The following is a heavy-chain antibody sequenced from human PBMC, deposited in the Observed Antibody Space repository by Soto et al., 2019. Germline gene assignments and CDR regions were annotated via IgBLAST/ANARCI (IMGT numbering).Heavy chain of an antibody. CDR1: GGSVSSGSYY. J-gene: IGHJ5*02. V-gene: IGHV4-61*01. D-gene: IGHD5-12*01. CDR3: ARDPGWLHPKWFDP. Sequence: SETLSLTCPVSGGSVSSGSYYWSWIRQPPGKGLEWIGYIYYSGSTNYNPPLKSRVTISVDTSKNQFSLKLSSVTAADTAVYYCARDPGWLHPKWFDPWGQGTLVTVSS. CDR2: IYYSGST.